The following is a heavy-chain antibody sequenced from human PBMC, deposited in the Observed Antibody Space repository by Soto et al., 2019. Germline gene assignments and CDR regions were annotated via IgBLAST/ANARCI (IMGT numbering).Heavy chain of an antibody. V-gene: IGHV1-2*02. D-gene: IGHD2-8*02. CDR3: ARGYCSDSGCSHYFDY. CDR2: INPTSGGT. J-gene: IGHJ4*02. Sequence: QVQLVQSGAEVKKPGASVKVSCKASGYTFPGKYMHWVRQAPGQGLEWMALINPTSGGTNYAQNLQGRVTMTGDTSSSTSYMELNSLRSDDTAIYYCARGYCSDSGCSHYFDYWGQGTLVTVSS. CDR1: GYTFPGKY.